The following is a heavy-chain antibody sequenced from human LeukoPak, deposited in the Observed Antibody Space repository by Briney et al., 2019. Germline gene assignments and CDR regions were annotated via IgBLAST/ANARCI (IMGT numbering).Heavy chain of an antibody. CDR2: ISAYNGNT. CDR3: ARGGYYDFWRRRDIYYYGMDV. V-gene: IGHV1-18*01. J-gene: IGHJ6*02. Sequence: ASAKVSCKASGYTFTSYGISWVRQAPGQGLEWMGWISAYNGNTNYAQKLQGRVTMTTDTSTSTAYMELRSLRSDDTAVYYCARGGYYDFWRRRDIYYYGMDVWGQGTTVTVSS. CDR1: GYTFTSYG. D-gene: IGHD3-3*01.